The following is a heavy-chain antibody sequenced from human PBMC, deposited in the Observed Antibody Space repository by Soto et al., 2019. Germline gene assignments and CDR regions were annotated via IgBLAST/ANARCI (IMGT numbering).Heavy chain of an antibody. V-gene: IGHV1-3*01. CDR2: INAGNGNT. D-gene: IGHD5-12*01. CDR1: GYTFTSYA. Sequence: GASVKVSCKASGYTFTSYAMHWVRQAPGQRLEWMGWINAGNGNTKYSQKFQGRVTITRDTSASTAYMELSSLRSEDTAVYYCARAERWLHLVGWHSERFDPWGQGTLVTVSS. J-gene: IGHJ5*02. CDR3: ARAERWLHLVGWHSERFDP.